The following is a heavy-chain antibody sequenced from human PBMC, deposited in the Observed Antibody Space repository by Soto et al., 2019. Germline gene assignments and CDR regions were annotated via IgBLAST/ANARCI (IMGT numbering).Heavy chain of an antibody. Sequence: GGSLRLSCAVSGFTVSSSYMNWVRQAPGKGLEWVSFIYSGGKTYYADSVKGRFTISRDNSKNMLYLQMNSLRVEDTAVYYCAREVRVRGFAFDIWGQGTMVTVSS. V-gene: IGHV3-66*01. CDR2: IYSGGKT. CDR1: GFTVSSSY. J-gene: IGHJ3*02. CDR3: AREVRVRGFAFDI. D-gene: IGHD3-3*01.